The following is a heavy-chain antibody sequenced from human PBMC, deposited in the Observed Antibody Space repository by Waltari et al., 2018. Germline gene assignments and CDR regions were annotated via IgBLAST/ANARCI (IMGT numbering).Heavy chain of an antibody. CDR3: ARGTHSHSSHH. Sequence: QVQLQESGPGLVKPSETLSLTCPVSGSPINGGEYYWTWRRHPAGEGLEWIGRLYNGGATTYNPSLGSRVTIPVYTSTTQSSLKVTSMTLADKDSYYCARGTHSHSSHHWGEGTLVTVSS. V-gene: IGHV4-61*02. CDR1: GSPINGGEYY. CDR2: LYNGGAT. J-gene: IGHJ1*01. D-gene: IGHD5-18*01.